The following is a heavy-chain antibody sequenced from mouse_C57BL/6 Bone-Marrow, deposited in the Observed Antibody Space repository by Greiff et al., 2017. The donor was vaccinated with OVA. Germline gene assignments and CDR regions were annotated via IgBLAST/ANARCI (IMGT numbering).Heavy chain of an antibody. CDR3: ARGDTTGPHY. D-gene: IGHD1-1*01. CDR2: ISDGGSYT. V-gene: IGHV5-4*01. J-gene: IGHJ2*01. CDR1: GFTFSSYA. Sequence: EVRRVESGGGLVKPGGSLKLSCAASGFTFSSYAMSWVRQTPEKRLEWVATISDGGSYTYYPDNVKGRFTISRDNAKNNLYLQMSHLKSEDTAMYYCARGDTTGPHYWGQGATLTVSS.